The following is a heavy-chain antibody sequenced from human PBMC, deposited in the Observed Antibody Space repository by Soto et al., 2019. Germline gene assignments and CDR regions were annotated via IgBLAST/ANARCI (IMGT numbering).Heavy chain of an antibody. CDR1: GFTFSSYA. D-gene: IGHD3-3*01. V-gene: IGHV3-23*01. CDR3: AKDLPHYDFWSGYWGY. J-gene: IGHJ4*02. CDR2: ISGSGGST. Sequence: GGSLRLSCAASGFTFSSYAMSWVRQAPGKGLEWVSAISGSGGSTYYADSVKGRFTISRDNSKNTLYLQMNSLRAEDTAVYYCAKDLPHYDFWSGYWGYWGQGTLVTVSS.